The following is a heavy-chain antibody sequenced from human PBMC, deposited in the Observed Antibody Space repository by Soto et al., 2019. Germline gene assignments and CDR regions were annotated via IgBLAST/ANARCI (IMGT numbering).Heavy chain of an antibody. Sequence: SVKVSCKASGGTFSSYAISWVRQAPGQGLEWMGGIIPIFGTANYAQKFQGRVTITADESTSTAYMELSSLRSEDTAVYYCARGGDYGGPDAFDIWGQGTMVTVSS. J-gene: IGHJ3*02. D-gene: IGHD3-16*01. CDR2: IIPIFGTA. CDR1: GGTFSSYA. V-gene: IGHV1-69*13. CDR3: ARGGDYGGPDAFDI.